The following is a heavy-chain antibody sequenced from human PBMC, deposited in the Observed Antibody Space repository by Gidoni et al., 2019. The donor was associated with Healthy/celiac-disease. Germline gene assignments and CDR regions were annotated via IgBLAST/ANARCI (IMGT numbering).Heavy chain of an antibody. CDR1: GGSISGYY. V-gene: IGHV4-59*01. CDR3: ARDLGTYCTNGVCYRNYYYGMDV. Sequence: QVQPKESGPGLVKPAEPLSLTCTGAGGSISGYYWIWLRQPPGQGLEWIGYIYYSGSTNYSPSLKSRVTISVDTSKNQFSLKLSSVTAADTAVYYCARDLGTYCTNGVCYRNYYYGMDVWGQGTTVTVSS. J-gene: IGHJ6*02. D-gene: IGHD2-8*01. CDR2: IYYSGST.